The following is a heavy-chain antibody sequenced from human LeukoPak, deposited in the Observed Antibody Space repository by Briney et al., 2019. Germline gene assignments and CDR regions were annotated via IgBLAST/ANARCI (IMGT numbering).Heavy chain of an antibody. D-gene: IGHD1-26*01. Sequence: SETLSLTGSGSGGSIGTSYWSWIRQPPGKGLEWIGYIYYNGATNYNPSLKTRVTISLDTPNNQFSLKLKSVTASDTAVYYCARHYVFVSGGSSFDYWGLGILVTVSS. CDR2: IYYNGAT. CDR3: ARHYVFVSGGSSFDY. CDR1: GGSIGTSY. V-gene: IGHV4-59*08. J-gene: IGHJ4*02.